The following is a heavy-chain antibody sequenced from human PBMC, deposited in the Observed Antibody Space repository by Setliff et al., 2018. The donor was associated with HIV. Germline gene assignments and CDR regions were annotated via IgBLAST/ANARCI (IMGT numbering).Heavy chain of an antibody. CDR3: ARSRYSSSSGDY. J-gene: IGHJ4*02. D-gene: IGHD6-6*01. CDR2: VNAGNGNT. Sequence: ASVKVSCKASGYTFTSYAIHWVRQAPGQRLEWMGWVNAGNGNTKYSQEFQDRVTITRDTSTSTAYMELRSLTSDDTAVYYCARSRYSSSSGDYWGQGTLVTVSS. CDR1: GYTFTSYA. V-gene: IGHV1-3*01.